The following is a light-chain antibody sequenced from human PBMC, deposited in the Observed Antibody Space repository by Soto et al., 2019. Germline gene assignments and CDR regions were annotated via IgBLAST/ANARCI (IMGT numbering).Light chain of an antibody. CDR2: AAS. CDR3: QQSYSTPQT. V-gene: IGKV1-39*01. CDR1: QSISSY. Sequence: DIQMTQSPSSLSASVGDRVTITCLASQSISSYLNWYQQKPGKAPKLLIYAASSLQSGVPSRFSGSGSGTDFTLTISSLQPEDFATYSCQQSYSTPQTFGQGTKVEIK. J-gene: IGKJ1*01.